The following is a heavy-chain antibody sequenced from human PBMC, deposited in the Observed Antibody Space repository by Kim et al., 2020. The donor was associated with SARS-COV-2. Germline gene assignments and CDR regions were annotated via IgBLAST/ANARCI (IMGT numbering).Heavy chain of an antibody. Sequence: NHAKKLQGRVPMTTDTSRSRAYMELRSLSSDDTAVYYCARVLRWADAFDIWGQGTMVTVSS. V-gene: IGHV1-18*01. J-gene: IGHJ3*02. CDR3: ARVLRWADAFDI. D-gene: IGHD3-16*01.